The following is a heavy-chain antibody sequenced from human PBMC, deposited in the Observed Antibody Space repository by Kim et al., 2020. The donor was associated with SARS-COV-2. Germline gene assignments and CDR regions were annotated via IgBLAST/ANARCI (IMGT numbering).Heavy chain of an antibody. V-gene: IGHV4-38-2*02. CDR3: ARLRAVIMGWYYFDY. CDR1: NYSISSDYY. Sequence: SETLSLICTVSNYSISSDYYWGWIRQPPGKGLEWIGSIYHSGSTYYNPSLKSRVTISVDRSKNQFSLNLSSVNAADTAVYYCARLRAVIMGWYYFDYWGQGTLVTVSS. J-gene: IGHJ4*02. D-gene: IGHD3-10*01. CDR2: IYHSGST.